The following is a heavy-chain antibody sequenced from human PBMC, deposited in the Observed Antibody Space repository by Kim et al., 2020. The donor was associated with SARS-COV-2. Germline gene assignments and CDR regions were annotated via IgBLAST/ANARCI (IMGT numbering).Heavy chain of an antibody. CDR1: GYSFTSYW. V-gene: IGHV5-51*01. J-gene: IGHJ3*02. Sequence: GESLKISCKGSGYSFTSYWIGWVRQMPGKGLEWMGIIYPGDSDTRYSPSFQGQVTISADKSISTAYLQWSSLKASDTAMYYCARRQRKYYDILTGYYIGAVDIWGQGTLVTVSS. D-gene: IGHD3-9*01. CDR3: ARRQRKYYDILTGYYIGAVDI. CDR2: IYPGDSDT.